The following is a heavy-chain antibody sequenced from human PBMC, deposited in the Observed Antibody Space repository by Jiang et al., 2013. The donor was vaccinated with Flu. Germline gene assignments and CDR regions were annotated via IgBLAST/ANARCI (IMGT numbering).Heavy chain of an antibody. J-gene: IGHJ4*02. CDR2: IYYSGST. CDR1: GGSISSSSYY. CDR3: AGHFRSSWLGLD. V-gene: IGHV4-39*01. D-gene: IGHD6-13*01. Sequence: GSGLVKPSETLSLTCTVSGGSISSSSYYWGWIRQPPGKGLEWIGSIYYSGSTYYNPSLKSRVTISVDTSKNQFSLKLSSVTAADTAVYYCAGHFRSSWLGLDWGQGTLGHRLL.